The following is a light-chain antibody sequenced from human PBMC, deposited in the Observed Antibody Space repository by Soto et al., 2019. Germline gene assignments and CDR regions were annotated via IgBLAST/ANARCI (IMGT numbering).Light chain of an antibody. J-gene: IGKJ1*01. V-gene: IGKV4-1*01. Sequence: DIVLTQSPDSLAVSLGERATINCKSSQSVLYSSNNKIYLAWYQQKPGQPPKLLIYWASTRESGVPDRFSGSGFGTDFTLTISSLQAEDVAVYYCQQYYSTPLTFGQGTKVEIK. CDR2: WAS. CDR1: QSVLYSSNNKIY. CDR3: QQYYSTPLT.